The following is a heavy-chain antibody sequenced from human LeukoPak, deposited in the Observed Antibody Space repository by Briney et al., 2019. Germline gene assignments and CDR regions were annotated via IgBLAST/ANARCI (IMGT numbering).Heavy chain of an antibody. CDR2: ISSSGATT. Sequence: GGSLRLSCAASGFTFSSYAMSWVRQAPGKGLDCVSGISSSGATTYNADPVKGRCTISRDRDKNTLSLQMNSMRAEDTAIYYCAKDLNRDTFTAMSHGRGIDYWGQGTLVTVSS. J-gene: IGHJ4*02. CDR1: GFTFSSYA. D-gene: IGHD5-18*01. V-gene: IGHV3-23*01. CDR3: AKDLNRDTFTAMSHGRGIDY.